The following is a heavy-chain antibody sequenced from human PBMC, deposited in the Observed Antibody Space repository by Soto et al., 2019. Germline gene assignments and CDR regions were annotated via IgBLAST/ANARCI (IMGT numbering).Heavy chain of an antibody. V-gene: IGHV4-61*08. Sequence: SETLSLTCTVSGGSISSGDYYWSWIRQPPGKGLEWIGYIYYSGSTNYNPSLKSRVTISVDTSKNQFSLKLSSVTAADTAVYYCARESPAAGVIDYWGQGTLVTVSS. J-gene: IGHJ4*02. D-gene: IGHD6-13*01. CDR1: GGSISSGDYY. CDR3: ARESPAAGVIDY. CDR2: IYYSGST.